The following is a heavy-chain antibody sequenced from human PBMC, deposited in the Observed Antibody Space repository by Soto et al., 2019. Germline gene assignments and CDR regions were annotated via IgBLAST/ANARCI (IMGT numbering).Heavy chain of an antibody. CDR2: IWYDGSNK. Sequence: GGSLRLSCAASGFTFSSYGMHWVRQAPGKGLEWVAVIWYDGSNKYYADSVKGRFTISRDNSKNTLHLQMNSLRAEDTAVYYCARAGDIVVVPAANHLDYWGQGTLVTVSS. V-gene: IGHV3-33*01. D-gene: IGHD2-2*01. J-gene: IGHJ4*02. CDR3: ARAGDIVVVPAANHLDY. CDR1: GFTFSSYG.